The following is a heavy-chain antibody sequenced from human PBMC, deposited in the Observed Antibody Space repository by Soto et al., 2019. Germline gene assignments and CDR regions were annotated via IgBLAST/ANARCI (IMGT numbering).Heavy chain of an antibody. V-gene: IGHV5-51*01. CDR2: IYPGDSDT. CDR3: ARSCCSSTSCSLGRYYYGMDV. CDR1: GYSFTSYW. D-gene: IGHD2-2*01. J-gene: IGHJ6*01. Sequence: GESLKISCKGSGYSFTSYWIGWVRQMPGKGLEWMGIIYPGDSDTRYSPSFQGQVTISADKSISTAYLQWSSLKASDTAMYYCARSCCSSTSCSLGRYYYGMDVWGRRTTVTVSS.